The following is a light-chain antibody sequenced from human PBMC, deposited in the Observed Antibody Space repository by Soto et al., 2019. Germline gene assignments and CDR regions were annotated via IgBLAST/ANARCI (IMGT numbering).Light chain of an antibody. Sequence: EIVMTQSPATLSVSPGERATLSCRASQSVSSNLAWYQQKPGQAPMLLIYGTSTRATGIPARFSGSGSGTEFTLTISSLQSADFAVYYCQHYNNWPRTFGQGTKVEIK. CDR1: QSVSSN. V-gene: IGKV3-15*01. J-gene: IGKJ1*01. CDR3: QHYNNWPRT. CDR2: GTS.